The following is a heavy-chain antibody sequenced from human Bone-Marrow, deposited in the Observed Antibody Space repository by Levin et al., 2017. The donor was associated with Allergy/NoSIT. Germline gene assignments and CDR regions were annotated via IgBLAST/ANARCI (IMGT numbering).Heavy chain of an antibody. CDR1: GYPLINYG. J-gene: IGHJ4*02. CDR3: VRDFDWIPDH. V-gene: IGHV1-18*01. D-gene: IGHD3-9*01. CDR2: IRVYDNYT. Sequence: ASVKVSCKASGYPLINYGFSWMRQAPGQGLEWMGWIRVYDNYTNYAQKFQDRLTMTTDTSTSTANMELRSLTSDDTAVYYCVRDFDWIPDHWGQGTGVTVPS.